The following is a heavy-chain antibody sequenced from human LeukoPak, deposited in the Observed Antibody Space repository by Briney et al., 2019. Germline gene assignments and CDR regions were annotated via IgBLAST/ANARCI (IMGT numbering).Heavy chain of an antibody. Sequence: PGGSLRLSCAASGFTFSNYNMNWVRQAPGKGLEWVSSISSSPSYIDYADSVEGRFTISRDNAKNSLYLQMNSLRAEDTAVYYCARDGDTWEMVYWGQGTLVTVSS. V-gene: IGHV3-21*01. CDR2: ISSSPSYI. D-gene: IGHD1-26*01. CDR3: ARDGDTWEMVY. J-gene: IGHJ4*02. CDR1: GFTFSNYN.